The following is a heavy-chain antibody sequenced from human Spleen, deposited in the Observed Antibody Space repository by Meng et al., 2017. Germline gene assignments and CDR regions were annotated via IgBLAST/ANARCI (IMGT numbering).Heavy chain of an antibody. V-gene: IGHV1-69*02. CDR1: GGTLSSNT. CDR3: VKHSSDWSLDS. D-gene: IGHD6-19*01. Sequence: QVQLVQSGAEVKKPGSSLKVSCKASGGTLSSNTISWVRQAPGQGLEWMGWIHPSGHPTYAQKFQGRVTMTIDTSTTTASMELRSLRSDDSALYYCVKHSSDWSLDSWGQGTLVTVSS. CDR2: IHPSGHP. J-gene: IGHJ4*02.